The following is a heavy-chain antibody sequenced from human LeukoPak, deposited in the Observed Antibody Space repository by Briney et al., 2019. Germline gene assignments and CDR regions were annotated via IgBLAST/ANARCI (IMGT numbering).Heavy chain of an antibody. CDR3: ASASSHRIAAGGDY. D-gene: IGHD6-13*01. J-gene: IGHJ4*02. Sequence: GGSLRLSCAASGFNFSNYWMHGVRQAPGKGLVCVSRINSDGSSRNYADSVKGRFTISRDNAKNTLYLQMNSLRAEDTAVYYCASASSHRIAAGGDYWGQGTLVTVSS. CDR2: INSDGSSR. CDR1: GFNFSNYW. V-gene: IGHV3-74*01.